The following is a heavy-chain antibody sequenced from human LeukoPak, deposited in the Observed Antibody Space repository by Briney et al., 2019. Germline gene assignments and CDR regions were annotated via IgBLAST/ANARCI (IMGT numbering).Heavy chain of an antibody. V-gene: IGHV4-4*08. Sequence: SETLSLTCTVSGCSISGYYWSWIRQPPGKGLEWIGYIYPSGSSNYNASLKSRVTISVDTSKNQFSLAQSSVTAADTAVYYCARDMFDYDILTGYRQGGAFDIWGQGTMVTVSS. J-gene: IGHJ3*02. D-gene: IGHD3-9*01. CDR3: ARDMFDYDILTGYRQGGAFDI. CDR2: IYPSGSS. CDR1: GCSISGYY.